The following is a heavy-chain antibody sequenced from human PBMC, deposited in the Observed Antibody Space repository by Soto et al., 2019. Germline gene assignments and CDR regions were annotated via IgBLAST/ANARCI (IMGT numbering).Heavy chain of an antibody. CDR1: GFTFDDHT. CDR3: AKESGGAYSFDY. CDR2: ISWDVGST. J-gene: IGHJ4*02. V-gene: IGHV3-43*01. Sequence: RRLSCAASGFTFDDHTMHWVRQAPGKGLEWVSLISWDVGSTYYADSVKGRFTISRDNSKNSLYLQMNSLRTDDTALYYCAKESGGAYSFDYWGQGTLVTVSS. D-gene: IGHD2-15*01.